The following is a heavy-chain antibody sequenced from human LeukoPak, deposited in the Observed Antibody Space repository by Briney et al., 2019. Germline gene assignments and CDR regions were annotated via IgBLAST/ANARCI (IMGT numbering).Heavy chain of an antibody. D-gene: IGHD3-10*01. CDR3: AKANKVPTMVRGHVLYYFDY. J-gene: IGHJ4*02. Sequence: GGSLRLSCAASGFTFSSYAMSWVRQAPGKGLEWVSAISGSGGSTYYADSVKGRFTISRDNSKNTLYLQMNSLRAEDTAVYYCAKANKVPTMVRGHVLYYFDYWGQGTLVTVSS. CDR2: ISGSGGST. V-gene: IGHV3-23*01. CDR1: GFTFSSYA.